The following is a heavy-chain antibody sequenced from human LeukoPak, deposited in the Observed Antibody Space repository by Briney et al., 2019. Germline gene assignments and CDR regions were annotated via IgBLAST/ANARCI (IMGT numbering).Heavy chain of an antibody. CDR1: GFNFSRFA. CDR3: AKDFVSSGAK. V-gene: IGHV3-23*01. J-gene: IGHJ4*02. Sequence: GSLRLSFAASGFNFSRFAMSWVRQAPGKGLGWVSAISGSGGSTYYADSVKGRFTISRDNSKNTLYLQMNSLRAEDTAVYYCAKDFVSSGAKWGQGTLVTVSS. CDR2: ISGSGGST. D-gene: IGHD3-22*01.